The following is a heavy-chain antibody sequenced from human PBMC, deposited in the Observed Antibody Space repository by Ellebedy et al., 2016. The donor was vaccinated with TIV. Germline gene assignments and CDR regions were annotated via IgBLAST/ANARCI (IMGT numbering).Heavy chain of an antibody. V-gene: IGHV1-46*01. Sequence: AASVKVSCKASGYTFTSYYMHWVRQAPGQGLEWMGIIDHRGGSTSYAPKFQDRGTMTRDTSASTLYMHLTSLTSDDTAVYYCARSLSDLVVTAISVWGQGTLVTVSS. CDR2: IDHRGGST. CDR1: GYTFTSYY. D-gene: IGHD2-21*02. J-gene: IGHJ4*02. CDR3: ARSLSDLVVTAISV.